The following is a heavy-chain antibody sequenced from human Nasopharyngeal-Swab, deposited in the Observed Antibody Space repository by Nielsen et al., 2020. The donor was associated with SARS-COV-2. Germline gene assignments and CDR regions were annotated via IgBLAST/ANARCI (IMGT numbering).Heavy chain of an antibody. J-gene: IGHJ3*02. CDR2: INPGGGQT. D-gene: IGHD2-2*01. V-gene: IGHV1-46*01. CDR3: ARDLDPATAGALDI. CDR1: GYTSRIYY. Sequence: ASVKVSCKASGYTSRIYYMHWVRQAPGQGLEWMGLINPGGGQTTYAQKFQGRVTMTRDTSTSTVYMELSSLRSEDTAVYYCARDLDPATAGALDIWGQGTMVTVSS.